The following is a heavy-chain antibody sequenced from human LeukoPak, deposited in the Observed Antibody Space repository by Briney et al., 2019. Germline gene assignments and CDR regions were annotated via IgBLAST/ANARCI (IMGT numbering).Heavy chain of an antibody. CDR2: INPNSGGT. D-gene: IGHD3-22*01. Sequence: ASVKVSCKASGYTFTGYYMHWVRQAPGQGLEWMGWINPNSGGTNYAQKFQGRVTMTRDTSISTAYMELSRLRSDDTAVYYCARGYDSSGYYPIYYFDYWGQGTLVTVSS. CDR1: GYTFTGYY. J-gene: IGHJ4*02. V-gene: IGHV1-2*02. CDR3: ARGYDSSGYYPIYYFDY.